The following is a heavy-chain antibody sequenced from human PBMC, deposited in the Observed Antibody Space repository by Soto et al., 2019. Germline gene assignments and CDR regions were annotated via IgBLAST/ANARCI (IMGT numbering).Heavy chain of an antibody. D-gene: IGHD2-15*01. Sequence: QLQLQESGPGLVKPSETLSLTCTVSGGSISSSSYYWGWIRQPPGKGLEWLGSIYYSGSTYYNPSLKSRVTIRVATSRDQFSLTLSSVTAAVTAVDYGASHVAAAPHFDYWGQGTLVTVSS. V-gene: IGHV4-39*01. CDR2: IYYSGST. CDR1: GGSISSSSYY. CDR3: ASHVAAAPHFDY. J-gene: IGHJ4*02.